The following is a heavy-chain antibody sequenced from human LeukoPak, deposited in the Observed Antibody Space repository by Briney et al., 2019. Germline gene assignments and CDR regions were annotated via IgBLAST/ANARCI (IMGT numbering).Heavy chain of an antibody. D-gene: IGHD6-13*01. J-gene: IGHJ4*02. Sequence: ASVKVSCKVSGYTLTELSMHWVRQAPGKGLEWMGGFDPEDGETIYAQKFQGRVTMTEDTSTDTAYMELSSLRSEDTAVYYCATDFRFGSSPFIGYWGQGTLVTDSS. CDR1: GYTLTELS. V-gene: IGHV1-24*01. CDR2: FDPEDGET. CDR3: ATDFRFGSSPFIGY.